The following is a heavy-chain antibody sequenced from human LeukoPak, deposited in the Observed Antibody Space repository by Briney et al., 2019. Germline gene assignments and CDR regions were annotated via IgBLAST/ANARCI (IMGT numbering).Heavy chain of an antibody. CDR2: INPSGGST. Sequence: ASVKVSCKASGHTFSNYYMHWVRQAPGQGLEWMGIINPSGGSTSYAQKFQGRVTMTRDMSTSTVYMELSSLRSEDTAVYYCARRADSSGYFGAFDIWGQGTMVTVSS. CDR1: GHTFSNYY. V-gene: IGHV1-46*01. J-gene: IGHJ3*02. D-gene: IGHD3-22*01. CDR3: ARRADSSGYFGAFDI.